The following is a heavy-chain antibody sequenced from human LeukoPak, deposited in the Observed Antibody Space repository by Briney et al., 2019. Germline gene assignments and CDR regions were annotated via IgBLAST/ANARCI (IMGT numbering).Heavy chain of an antibody. CDR2: MNANSGVT. CDR3: ARDLSSTSNWEFDY. V-gene: IGHV1-2*06. D-gene: IGHD7-27*01. Sequence: ASVKVSCKASGYTFTDSFIHWVRQAPGQGPEWMGRMNANSGVTMYAQTLQDRVTMTRDTSIGTAYMELSRLTSDDTALYYCARDLSSTSNWEFDYWGQGTLVTVSS. J-gene: IGHJ4*02. CDR1: GYTFTDSF.